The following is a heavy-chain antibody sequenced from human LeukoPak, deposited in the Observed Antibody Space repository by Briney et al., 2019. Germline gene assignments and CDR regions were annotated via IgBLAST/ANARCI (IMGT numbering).Heavy chain of an antibody. Sequence: SETLSLTCTVSGGSISSYYWSWIRQPPGKGLEWIGYIYYSGSTNYNPSLKSRVTISVDTSKNQFSLKLSSVTAADTAVYYCARADYGDYVGMLSYFDYWGQGTLVTVSS. CDR2: IYYSGST. CDR1: GGSISSYY. CDR3: ARADYGDYVGMLSYFDY. D-gene: IGHD4-17*01. V-gene: IGHV4-59*01. J-gene: IGHJ4*02.